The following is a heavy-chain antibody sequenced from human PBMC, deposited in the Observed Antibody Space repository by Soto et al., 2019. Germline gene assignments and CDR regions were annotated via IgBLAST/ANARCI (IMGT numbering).Heavy chain of an antibody. CDR1: GFTFSSYS. J-gene: IGHJ3*02. V-gene: IGHV3-21*01. CDR3: ARNWNLLRPSDAFDI. D-gene: IGHD1-7*01. Sequence: EVQLVESGGGLVKPGGSLRLSCAASGFTFSSYSMNWVRQAPGKGLEWVSSISSSSSYIYYADSVKGRFTISRDNAKNSLYLQMNSLRAEDTAVYYCARNWNLLRPSDAFDIWGQGTMVTVSS. CDR2: ISSSSSYI.